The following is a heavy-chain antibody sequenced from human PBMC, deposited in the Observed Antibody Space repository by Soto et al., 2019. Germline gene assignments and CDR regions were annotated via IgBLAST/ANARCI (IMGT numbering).Heavy chain of an antibody. Sequence: ASVKVSCEVSGYTLTELSMHWVRQAPGKGLEWMGGFDPEDGETIYAQKFQGRVTMTEDTSTDTAYMELSSLRSEDTAVYYCATLHLQAYYYDSSGQRIDYWGQGTLITVST. J-gene: IGHJ4*02. V-gene: IGHV1-24*01. CDR1: GYTLTELS. CDR3: ATLHLQAYYYDSSGQRIDY. D-gene: IGHD3-22*01. CDR2: FDPEDGET.